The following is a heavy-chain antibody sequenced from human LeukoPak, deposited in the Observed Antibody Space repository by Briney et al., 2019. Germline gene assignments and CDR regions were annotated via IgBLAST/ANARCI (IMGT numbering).Heavy chain of an antibody. J-gene: IGHJ4*02. Sequence: PGGSLRLSCAASGFTVSSNYMSWVRQAPGKGLEWVSVIYSGGSTYYADSVKGRFTISRDNSKNTLYLQMNSLRAEDTAVYYCARVDYPYYFDYWGQGTLVTVSS. D-gene: IGHD4-11*01. CDR3: ARVDYPYYFDY. CDR2: IYSGGST. CDR1: GFTVSSNY. V-gene: IGHV3-53*01.